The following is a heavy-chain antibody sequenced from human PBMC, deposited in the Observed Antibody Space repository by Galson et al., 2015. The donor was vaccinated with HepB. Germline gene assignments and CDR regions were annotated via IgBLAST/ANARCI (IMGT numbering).Heavy chain of an antibody. D-gene: IGHD3-10*01. CDR3: AREGPGTQHAFDI. V-gene: IGHV4-59*01. J-gene: IGHJ3*02. Sequence: LSLTCTVSGGSISSYYWSWIRQPPGKGLEWIGYIYYSGSTNYNPSLKSRVTISVDTSKNQFSLKLSSVTAADTAVYYCAREGPGTQHAFDIWGQGTMVTVSS. CDR1: GGSISSYY. CDR2: IYYSGST.